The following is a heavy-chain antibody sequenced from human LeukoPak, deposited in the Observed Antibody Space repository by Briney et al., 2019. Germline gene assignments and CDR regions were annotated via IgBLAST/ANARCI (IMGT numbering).Heavy chain of an antibody. CDR2: ISEGGNYV. D-gene: IGHD1-26*01. CDR1: GFTFSSYG. V-gene: IGHV3-21*06. J-gene: IGHJ3*02. CDR3: ARDAPVGATGFSDI. Sequence: GGSRRLSCAASGFTFSSYGMNWIRQAPGKGLEWVAGISEGGNYVNYAASLKGRFTISRDNAKNSLYLQMNSLRAEDTAVYYCARDAPVGATGFSDIWGQGTMVTVSS.